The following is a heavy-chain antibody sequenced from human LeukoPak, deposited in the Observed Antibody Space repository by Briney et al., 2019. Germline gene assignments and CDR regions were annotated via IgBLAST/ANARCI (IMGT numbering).Heavy chain of an antibody. CDR3: ARGGSGWYASYHWFDP. CDR2: IYYSGST. CDR1: GGSISSYY. D-gene: IGHD6-19*01. J-gene: IGHJ5*02. V-gene: IGHV4-59*12. Sequence: SETLSLTCTVSGGSISSYYWSWIRQPPGKGLEWVGYIYYSGSTNYNPSLKSRLTISVDTSKNQFSLKLSSVTAADTAVYYCARGGSGWYASYHWFDPWGQGTLVTVSS.